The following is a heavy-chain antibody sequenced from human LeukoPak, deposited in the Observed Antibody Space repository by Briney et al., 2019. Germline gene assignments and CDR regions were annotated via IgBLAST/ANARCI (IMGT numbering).Heavy chain of an antibody. V-gene: IGHV4-4*09. CDR3: ARRATILAGGYFDY. Sequence: SETLSLTCAVYNGSLSEYYWSWIRQPPGKGLEWIGYIYASGSTTYKPSLKSRVTISIDTSKNQFSLKLSSVTAADTAVYYCARRATILAGGYFDYWGQGTLVSVSS. J-gene: IGHJ4*02. CDR2: IYASGST. D-gene: IGHD5-12*01. CDR1: NGSLSEYY.